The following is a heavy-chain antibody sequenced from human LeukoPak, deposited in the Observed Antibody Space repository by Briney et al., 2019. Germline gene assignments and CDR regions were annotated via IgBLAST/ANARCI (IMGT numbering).Heavy chain of an antibody. CDR3: ATEYYGSYNF. D-gene: IGHD1-26*01. CDR2: IKSKTAGGTT. V-gene: IGHV3-15*01. CDR1: GFTFSDAW. Sequence: PGGSLRLSCAASGFTFSDAWMCWVRQAPGKGLEWVGHIKSKTAGGTTDYAAPVKDRFTISRDDSKNTLYLQMNSLQTEDTAVYYCATEYYGSYNFWGQGALVTVSS. J-gene: IGHJ4*02.